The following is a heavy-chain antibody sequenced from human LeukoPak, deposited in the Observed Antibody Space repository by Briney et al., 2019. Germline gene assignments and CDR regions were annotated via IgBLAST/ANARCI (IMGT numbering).Heavy chain of an antibody. D-gene: IGHD4-23*01. CDR3: ATGSGNLDY. J-gene: IGHJ4*02. V-gene: IGHV1-18*01. CDR1: GYTFTSYG. Sequence: ASVKVSCKASGYTFTSYGISWVRQAPGQGLEWMGWINTYNGDTNYIQKFQGRVTMTEDTSTDTAYMELSSLRSEDTAVYYCATGSGNLDYWGQGTLVTVSS. CDR2: INTYNGDT.